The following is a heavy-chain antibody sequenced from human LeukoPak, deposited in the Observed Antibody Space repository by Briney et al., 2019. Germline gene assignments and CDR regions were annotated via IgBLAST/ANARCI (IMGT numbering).Heavy chain of an antibody. J-gene: IGHJ3*02. CDR2: IYTSGST. CDR3: ARSYCSSTSCYLGAFDI. CDR1: GGSISSYY. Sequence: SETLSLTCTVSGGSISSYYWSWLRQPPGKGLEWIGRIYTSGSTNYNPSLKSRVTISVDTSKNQFSPKLSSVTAADTAVYYCARSYCSSTSCYLGAFDIWGQGTMVTVSS. V-gene: IGHV4-4*08. D-gene: IGHD2-2*01.